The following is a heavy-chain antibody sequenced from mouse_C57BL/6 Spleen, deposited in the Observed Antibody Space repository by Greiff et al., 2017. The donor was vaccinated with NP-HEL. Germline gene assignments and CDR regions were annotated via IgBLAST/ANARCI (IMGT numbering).Heavy chain of an antibody. D-gene: IGHD2-4*01. CDR3: ARVVYYDYDDNVDY. CDR1: GYTFTSYW. J-gene: IGHJ2*01. Sequence: QVQLQQPGTELVKPGASVKLSCKASGYTFTSYWMHWVKQRPGQGLEWIGNINPSTGGTNYNEKFKSKATLTVATSSSPAYMQLSSLTSEDSAVYYCARVVYYDYDDNVDYWGQDTTLTVSS. V-gene: IGHV1-53*01. CDR2: INPSTGGT.